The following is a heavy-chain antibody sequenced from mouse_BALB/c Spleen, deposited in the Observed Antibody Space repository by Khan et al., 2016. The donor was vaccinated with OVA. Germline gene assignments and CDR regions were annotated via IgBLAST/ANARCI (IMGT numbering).Heavy chain of an antibody. CDR3: ARDGYSPWFAY. Sequence: VQLQQSGAELVRPGALVKLSYKASGFNIKDYYMHWVKQRPEQGLVWIGRIDPENGDTIYDPKFQGKASITSDTSSNTAYLQLSSLTSEDTAVYYCARDGYSPWFAYWGQGTLVTVSA. V-gene: IGHV14-1*02. D-gene: IGHD2-3*01. CDR1: GFNIKDYY. J-gene: IGHJ3*01. CDR2: IDPENGDT.